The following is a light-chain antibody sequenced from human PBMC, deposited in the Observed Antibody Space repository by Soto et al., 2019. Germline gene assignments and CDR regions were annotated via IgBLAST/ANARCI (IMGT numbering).Light chain of an antibody. Sequence: SYELTQPPSVSVSPGQTANITCSGDKLGDKYACWYQQRPGQSPVLVIYEDNKRPSGIPERFSGSNSRNTATLTIGGTQAMDEADYYCQAWDSSTAVFGGGTKLTVL. CDR1: KLGDKY. V-gene: IGLV3-1*01. CDR2: EDN. CDR3: QAWDSSTAV. J-gene: IGLJ2*01.